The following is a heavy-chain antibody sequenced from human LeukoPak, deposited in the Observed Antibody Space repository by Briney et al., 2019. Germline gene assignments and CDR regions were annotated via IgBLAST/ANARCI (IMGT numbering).Heavy chain of an antibody. D-gene: IGHD5-12*01. CDR3: AKEGRPFEYGGYPSDY. J-gene: IGHJ4*02. CDR2: ISGSGGST. CDR1: GFTFSSYA. V-gene: IGHV3-23*01. Sequence: GGSLRLSCAASGFTFSSYAMSWVRQAPGKGLEWVSAISGSGGSTYYADSVKGRFTISRDNSKNTLYLQMNSLRAEDTAVYYCAKEGRPFEYGGYPSDYWGQGTLVTVSS.